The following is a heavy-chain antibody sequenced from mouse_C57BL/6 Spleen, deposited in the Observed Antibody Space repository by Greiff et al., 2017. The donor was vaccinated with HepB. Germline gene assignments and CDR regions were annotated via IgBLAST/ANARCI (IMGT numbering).Heavy chain of an antibody. J-gene: IGHJ2*01. Sequence: VQLQQPGAELVKPGASVKLSCKASGYTFTSYWMHWVKQRPGQGLEWIGMIHPNSGSTNYNEKFKSKATLTVDKSSSTAYMQLSSLTSADSAVYYCARFTTVVAVDYWGQGTTLTVSS. V-gene: IGHV1-64*01. CDR1: GYTFTSYW. CDR3: ARFTTVVAVDY. CDR2: IHPNSGST. D-gene: IGHD1-1*01.